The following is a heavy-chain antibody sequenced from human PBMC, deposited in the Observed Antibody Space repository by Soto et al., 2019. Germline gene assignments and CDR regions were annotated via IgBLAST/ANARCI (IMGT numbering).Heavy chain of an antibody. V-gene: IGHV2-5*02. J-gene: IGHJ5*02. CDR1: GFSLTTRGVG. CDR2: IYWDDDK. Sequence: QITLKESGPTLVKPTQTLTLTCTFSGFSLTTRGVGVGWIRQPPGKALECLALIYWDDDKRYSPPLQSRLSITKDTSKNQVVLTMTNLDPVDTATYYCAHIPNYYQYDWFDPWGQGTLVSVSS. CDR3: AHIPNYYQYDWFDP. D-gene: IGHD3-16*01.